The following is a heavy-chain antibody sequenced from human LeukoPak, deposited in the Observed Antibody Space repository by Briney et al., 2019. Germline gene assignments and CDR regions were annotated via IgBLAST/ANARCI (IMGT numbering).Heavy chain of an antibody. CDR1: GGSISRGSYY. D-gene: IGHD5-18*01. CDR3: VRVHSHTLWYFDL. V-gene: IGHV4-61*02. Sequence: SETLSLTCIVSGGSISRGSYYWNWIRQPAGKGLEWMGRSHNSGSTNYNPSLKSRVTISVDTSRNQFSLKLTSVTAADTALYYCVRVHSHTLWYFDLWGRGTLVTVSS. J-gene: IGHJ2*01. CDR2: SHNSGST.